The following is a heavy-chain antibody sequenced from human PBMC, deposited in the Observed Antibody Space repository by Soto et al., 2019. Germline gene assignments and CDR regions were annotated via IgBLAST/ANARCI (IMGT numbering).Heavy chain of an antibody. CDR2: ISSSSSYI. CDR1: GFTFSSYS. Sequence: EVQLVESGGGLVKPGGSLRLSCAASGFTFSSYSMNWVRQAPGKGLEWVSSISSSSSYIYYADSVKGRFTISRDNAKNSLYLQMNSLRAEDTAVYYCARESPFAVRHYYGMDVWGQGTTVTVSS. J-gene: IGHJ6*02. CDR3: ARESPFAVRHYYGMDV. V-gene: IGHV3-21*01. D-gene: IGHD3-22*01.